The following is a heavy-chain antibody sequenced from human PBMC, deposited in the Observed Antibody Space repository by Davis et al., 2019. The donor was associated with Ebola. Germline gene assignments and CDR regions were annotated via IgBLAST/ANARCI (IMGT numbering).Heavy chain of an antibody. D-gene: IGHD4-17*01. CDR2: IIPILGIA. CDR1: GGTFSSYA. CDR3: TTDYGDQAFYYYGMDV. V-gene: IGHV1-69*04. J-gene: IGHJ6*02. Sequence: AASVKVSCKASGGTFSSYAISWVRQAPGQGLEWMGRIIPILGIANYAQKFQGRVTITADKSTSTAYMELSSLRSEDTAVYYCTTDYGDQAFYYYGMDVWGQGTTVTVSS.